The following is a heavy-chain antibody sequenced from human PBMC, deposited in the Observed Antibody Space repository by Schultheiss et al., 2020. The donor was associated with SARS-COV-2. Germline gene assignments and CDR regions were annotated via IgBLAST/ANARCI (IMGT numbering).Heavy chain of an antibody. CDR3: ARVRWLQLRDAFDI. Sequence: GGSLRLSCAASGFTFDDYAMHWVRQAPGKGLEWVSAISNSGDSTYFADSVKGRFTISRDNAKNSLYLQMNSLRAEDTAVYYCARVRWLQLRDAFDIWGQGTMVTVSS. V-gene: IGHV3-23*01. CDR2: ISNSGDST. J-gene: IGHJ3*02. D-gene: IGHD5-24*01. CDR1: GFTFDDYA.